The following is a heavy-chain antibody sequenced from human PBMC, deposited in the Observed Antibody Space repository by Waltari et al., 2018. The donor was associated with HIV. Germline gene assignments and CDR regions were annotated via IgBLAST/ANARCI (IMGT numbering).Heavy chain of an antibody. Sequence: QLQLQESGPGLVKPSETLSLTCTVSGGPISSSSYYWGWIRQPPGTGLEWIGSIYYSGSTYYNPSLKSRVTISVDTSKNQFSLKLSSVTAADTAVYYCAIETRTVVVPAAPNWFDPWGQGTLVTVSS. V-gene: IGHV4-39*07. CDR3: AIETRTVVVPAAPNWFDP. CDR1: GGPISSSSYY. CDR2: IYYSGST. D-gene: IGHD2-2*01. J-gene: IGHJ5*02.